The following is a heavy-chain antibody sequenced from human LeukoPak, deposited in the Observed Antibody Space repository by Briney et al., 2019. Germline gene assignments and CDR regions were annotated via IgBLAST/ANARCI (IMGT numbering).Heavy chain of an antibody. V-gene: IGHV3-23*01. J-gene: IGHJ4*02. CDR3: ANVDTAMVPPSGY. CDR1: GFTVSSNY. CDR2: ISGSGGST. Sequence: GGSLRLSCAASGFTVSSNYMSWVRQAPGKGLEWVSAISGSGGSTYYADSVKGRFTISRDNSKNTLYLQMNSLRAEDTAVYYCANVDTAMVPPSGYWGQGTLVTVSS. D-gene: IGHD5-18*01.